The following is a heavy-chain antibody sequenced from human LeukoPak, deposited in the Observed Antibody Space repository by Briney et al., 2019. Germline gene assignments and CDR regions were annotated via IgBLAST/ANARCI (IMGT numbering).Heavy chain of an antibody. CDR3: ARGESSSGWRVRYFDY. J-gene: IGHJ4*02. V-gene: IGHV3-33*08. D-gene: IGHD6-19*01. Sequence: GGSLRLSCAASGFTFSSYAMHWVRQAPGKGLEWVAVIWYDGSNKYYADSVKGRFTISRDNSKNTLYLQMNSLRAEDTAVYYCARGESSSGWRVRYFDYWGQGTLVTVSS. CDR2: IWYDGSNK. CDR1: GFTFSSYA.